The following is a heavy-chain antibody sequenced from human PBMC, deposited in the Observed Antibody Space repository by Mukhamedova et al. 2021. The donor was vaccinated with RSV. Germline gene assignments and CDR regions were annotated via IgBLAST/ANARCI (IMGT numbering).Heavy chain of an antibody. V-gene: IGHV3-53*01. J-gene: IGHJ4*02. Sequence: YMSWVRQAPGKGLEWVSVIYSGGSTYYADSVKGRFTISRDNSKNTLYLQMNSLRAEDTAVYYCAVGDEYGHFDYWGQGNLVTGSS. CDR1: Y. D-gene: IGHD4-17*01. CDR3: AVGDEYGHFDY. CDR2: IYSGGST.